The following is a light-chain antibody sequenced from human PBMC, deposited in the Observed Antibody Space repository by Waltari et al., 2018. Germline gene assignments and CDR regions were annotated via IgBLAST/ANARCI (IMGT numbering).Light chain of an antibody. CDR2: GGP. CDR3: QVYGDLRDT. Sequence: EIILTQSPGTLSLSPGERATLSCRASQSVSSTYVGWYQQKSGQAPRLVIYGGPSRATGIPDRFSGSASGTDFTLTISRLEPEDVAVYFCQVYGDLRDTFGQGTKLEIK. V-gene: IGKV3-20*01. J-gene: IGKJ2*01. CDR1: QSVSSTY.